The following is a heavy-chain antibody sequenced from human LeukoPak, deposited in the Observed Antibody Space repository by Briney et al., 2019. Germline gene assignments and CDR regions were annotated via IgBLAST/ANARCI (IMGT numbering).Heavy chain of an antibody. Sequence: SETLSLTCAVYGGSFSGYYWSWIRQPPGKGLEWIGEINHSGSTNHNPSLKSRVTISVDTSKNQFSLKLSSVTAADTAVYYCARGSPVNRDYYYYMDVWGKGTTVTVSS. CDR3: ARGSPVNRDYYYYMDV. CDR1: GGSFSGYY. J-gene: IGHJ6*03. D-gene: IGHD2/OR15-2a*01. CDR2: INHSGST. V-gene: IGHV4-34*01.